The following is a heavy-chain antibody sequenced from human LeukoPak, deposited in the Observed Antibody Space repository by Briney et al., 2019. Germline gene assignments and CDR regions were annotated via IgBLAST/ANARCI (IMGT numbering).Heavy chain of an antibody. J-gene: IGHJ3*02. D-gene: IGHD3-10*01. CDR3: ARGGSGSYFAFDI. CDR1: VGSISNYY. Sequence: SETLSLTCTVSVGSISNYYYHWIRQPPGEGLEWIGYNYYSGSPNYNPSLNSRVTISADTSKNQFSLNLSSVTAADTAVYYCARGGSGSYFAFDIWGQGTLVTVSS. V-gene: IGHV4-59*01. CDR2: NYYSGSP.